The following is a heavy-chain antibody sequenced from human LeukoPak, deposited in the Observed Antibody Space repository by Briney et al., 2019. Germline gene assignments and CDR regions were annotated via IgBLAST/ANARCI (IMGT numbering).Heavy chain of an antibody. CDR2: IYYSGST. CDR1: GGSFSGYY. CDR3: ARHYGIADYNWFDP. V-gene: IGHV4-59*08. Sequence: SETLSLTCAVYGGSFSGYYWSWIRQPPGKGLEWIGYIYYSGSTNYNPSLKSRVTISVDTSKNQFSLKLSSVTAADTAVYYCARHYGIADYNWFDPWGQGTLVTVSS. J-gene: IGHJ5*02. D-gene: IGHD6-13*01.